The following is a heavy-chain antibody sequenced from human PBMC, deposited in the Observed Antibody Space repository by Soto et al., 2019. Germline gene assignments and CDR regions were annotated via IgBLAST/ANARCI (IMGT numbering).Heavy chain of an antibody. CDR2: ISGSGGST. J-gene: IGHJ3*02. Sequence: EVQLLESGGGLVQPGGSLRLSCAASGFTFSSYAMSWVRQAPAQGLEWVSGISGSGGSTYYADSVKGRFTISRDSSKKTLYLQRDSLKAEDTAVYYGAKKTDRGSPWGALDIWGRGTMVSVSS. CDR1: GFTFSSYA. D-gene: IGHD3-10*01. V-gene: IGHV3-23*01. CDR3: AKKTDRGSPWGALDI.